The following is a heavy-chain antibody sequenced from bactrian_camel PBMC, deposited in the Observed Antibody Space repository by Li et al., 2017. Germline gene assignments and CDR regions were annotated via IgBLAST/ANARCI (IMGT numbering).Heavy chain of an antibody. CDR3: AAKRTNWCGRLLGPDEYDH. CDR2: LDFRGRM. CDR1: GITEGTNF. Sequence: QVQLVESGGGSVQAGGSLRLSCEVSGITEGTNFIGWFRQAPGKEREGVASLDFRGRMAYAESVKGRFTITKDNVKNTLFLQMNSLKTEDSAIYYCAAKRTNWCGRLLGPDEYDHWGQGTQVTVS. V-gene: IGHV3S55*01. D-gene: IGHD7*01. J-gene: IGHJ4*01.